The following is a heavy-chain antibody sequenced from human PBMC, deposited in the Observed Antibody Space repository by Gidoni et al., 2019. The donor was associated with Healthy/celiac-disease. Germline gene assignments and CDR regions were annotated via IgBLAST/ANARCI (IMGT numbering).Heavy chain of an antibody. CDR2: ISYDGSNK. Sequence: QVQLVESGGGVVQPGRSLRLSCAAPGFTFSSYGMHWVRQAPGKGLEWVAVISYDGSNKYYADSVKGRFTISRDNSKNTLYLQMNSLRAEDTAVYYCAKGAWNYFDYWGQGTLVTVSS. D-gene: IGHD1-1*01. CDR1: GFTFSSYG. V-gene: IGHV3-30*18. CDR3: AKGAWNYFDY. J-gene: IGHJ4*02.